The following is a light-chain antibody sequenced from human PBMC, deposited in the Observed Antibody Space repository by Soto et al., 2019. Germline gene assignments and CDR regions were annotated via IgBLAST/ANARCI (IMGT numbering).Light chain of an antibody. CDR3: SSYTSSSTLYV. CDR2: EVN. Sequence: QSALTQPASVSGAARQSITISCTGASSDVGGYTYVSWYQQHPGKAPKLMIYEVNNRPSGVSHRFSGSKSGNTASLTISGLQAEDEADYYCSSYTSSSTLYVFGTGTKVTVL. CDR1: SSDVGGYTY. J-gene: IGLJ1*01. V-gene: IGLV2-14*01.